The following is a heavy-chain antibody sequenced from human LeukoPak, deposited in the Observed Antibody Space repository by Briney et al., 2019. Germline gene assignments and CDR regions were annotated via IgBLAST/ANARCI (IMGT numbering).Heavy chain of an antibody. J-gene: IGHJ5*02. Sequence: SVKVSCKASGGTFSSYAISWVRQAPGQGLEWMGGIIPIFGTANYAQKFQGRVTITTDESTSTAYTELSSLRSEDTAVYYCARGSRYDFWSGPPKYNWFDPWGQGTLVTVSS. CDR1: GGTFSSYA. D-gene: IGHD3-3*01. CDR3: ARGSRYDFWSGPPKYNWFDP. V-gene: IGHV1-69*05. CDR2: IIPIFGTA.